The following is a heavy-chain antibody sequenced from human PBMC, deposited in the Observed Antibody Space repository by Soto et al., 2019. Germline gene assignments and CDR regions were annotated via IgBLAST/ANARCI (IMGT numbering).Heavy chain of an antibody. CDR3: ARGRLVPAVNFDY. D-gene: IGHD2-2*01. CDR1: GDSISSGGFS. CDR2: IYHSGTS. V-gene: IGHV4-30-2*01. J-gene: IGHJ4*02. Sequence: SATLSLTCPVSGDSISSGGFSWSWIRQPPGKGLEWIGYIYHSGTSFYNPSLKSRVTISVDGSKNQFSLKVKSVTAADTAVYYCARGRLVPAVNFDYWGLGTLVTVSS.